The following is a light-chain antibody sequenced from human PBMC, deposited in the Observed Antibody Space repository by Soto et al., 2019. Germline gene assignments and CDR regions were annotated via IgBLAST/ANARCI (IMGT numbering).Light chain of an antibody. J-gene: IGKJ2*01. Sequence: DVVMTQSPLSLPVTLGQPASISCRSSQSLVHSDGNTYLSWFLQRPGQSPRRLIYNVSNRDSRVPDRFRGSGSGTDFTLTISRVEAEDVGVYYCMQGTLWPPYTFGQGTKLEIK. CDR3: MQGTLWPPYT. V-gene: IGKV2-30*02. CDR1: QSLVHSDGNTY. CDR2: NVS.